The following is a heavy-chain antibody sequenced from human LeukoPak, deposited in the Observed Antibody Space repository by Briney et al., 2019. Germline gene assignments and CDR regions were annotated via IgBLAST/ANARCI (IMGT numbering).Heavy chain of an antibody. CDR1: GGSISSYY. J-gene: IGHJ4*02. CDR2: IYYSGST. CDR3: ASGGSYWHFDY. Sequence: SETLSLTCTVSGGSISSYYWSWIRQPPGKGLEWIGYIYYSGSTNYNPSLKSRVTISVDTSKNQFSLKLSSVTAADTAVYYCASGGSYWHFDYWGQGTLVTVSS. D-gene: IGHD1-26*01. V-gene: IGHV4-59*01.